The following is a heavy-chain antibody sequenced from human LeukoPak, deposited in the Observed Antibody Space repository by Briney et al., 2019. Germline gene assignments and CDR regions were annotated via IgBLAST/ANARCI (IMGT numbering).Heavy chain of an antibody. Sequence: GGSLRLSCAASGFTFSSYWMNWVRQAPGKGLVWVSRIASDGSSTTYADSVKGRFSISRDNARNTLYLQMNSLRVEDTAVYYCARDSYDSTYYYGMDVWGQGTTVTVSS. CDR3: ARDSYDSTYYYGMDV. V-gene: IGHV3-74*01. D-gene: IGHD5-12*01. CDR1: GFTFSSYW. J-gene: IGHJ6*02. CDR2: IASDGSST.